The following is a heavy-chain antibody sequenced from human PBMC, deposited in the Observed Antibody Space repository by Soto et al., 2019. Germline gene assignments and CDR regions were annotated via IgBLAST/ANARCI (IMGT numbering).Heavy chain of an antibody. CDR2: MNSKTGNT. CDR3: ARSADGSTSNYYYYYMDV. CDR1: GYAFTSYD. D-gene: IGHD2-2*01. Sequence: QVQLVQSGAEVKKPGASVKVSCKASGYAFTSYDINWVRQATGQGPEWMGWMNSKTGNTGYAEKFQGRVTMTRNTSISTAYMELSGLRSDDTAVYYCARSADGSTSNYYYYYMDVWGKGTPVTVSS. J-gene: IGHJ6*03. V-gene: IGHV1-8*01.